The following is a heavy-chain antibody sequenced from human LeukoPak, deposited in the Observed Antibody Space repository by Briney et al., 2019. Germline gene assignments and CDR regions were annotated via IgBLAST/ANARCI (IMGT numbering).Heavy chain of an antibody. CDR3: ANDEDPGSQWLVPGYFQH. CDR2: ISGSGGST. J-gene: IGHJ1*01. Sequence: GGSLRLSCAASGFTFSSYAMSWVCQAPGKGLEWVSAISGSGGSTYYADSVKGRFTISRDNSKNTLYLQMNSLRAEDTAVYYCANDEDPGSQWLVPGYFQHWGQGTLVTVSS. V-gene: IGHV3-23*01. CDR1: GFTFSSYA. D-gene: IGHD6-19*01.